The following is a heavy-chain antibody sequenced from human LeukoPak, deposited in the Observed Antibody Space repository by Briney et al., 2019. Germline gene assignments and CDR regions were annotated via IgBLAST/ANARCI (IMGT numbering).Heavy chain of an antibody. D-gene: IGHD3-10*01. CDR3: ARDHFGSLDS. Sequence: SETLSLTCTVSGFSVTTHSYCWGWIRQPLGEGLEWIGYDYCGGNTNYDPSLKRRVTISVDTSKNQFSLTLTSVTAADTAVYFCARDHFGSLDSWGQGILVTVSS. CDR2: DYCGGNT. J-gene: IGHJ4*02. CDR1: GFSVTTHSYC. V-gene: IGHV4-61*01.